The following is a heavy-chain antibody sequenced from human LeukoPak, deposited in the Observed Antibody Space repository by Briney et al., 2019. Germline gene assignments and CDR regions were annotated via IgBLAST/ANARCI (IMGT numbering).Heavy chain of an antibody. CDR2: IYYSGST. CDR1: GGSISSSSYH. Sequence: SETLSLTCTVSGGSISSSSYHWGWIRQPPGKGLEWIGSIYYSGSTYYNPSLKSRVTISVDTSKNQFSLKLSSVTAADTAVYXXXXXXXXXXXXXXSYYYYGMDVWGQGTTVTVSS. J-gene: IGHJ6*02. V-gene: IGHV4-39*01. CDR3: XXXXXXXXXXXXSYYYYGMDV.